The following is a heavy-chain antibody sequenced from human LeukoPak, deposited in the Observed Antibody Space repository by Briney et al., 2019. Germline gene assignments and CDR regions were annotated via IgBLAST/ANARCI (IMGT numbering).Heavy chain of an antibody. J-gene: IGHJ4*02. CDR3: ASLSTSGPDY. D-gene: IGHD2/OR15-2a*01. Sequence: GGSLRLPCAASRFIFSSYAMSWVRQAPGKGLEWVSAISGSGGSTYYAASVKGRFTISRDNSKNTLYLQMNSLRAEDTAVYYCASLSTSGPDYWGQGTLVTV. CDR2: ISGSGGST. CDR1: RFIFSSYA. V-gene: IGHV3-23*01.